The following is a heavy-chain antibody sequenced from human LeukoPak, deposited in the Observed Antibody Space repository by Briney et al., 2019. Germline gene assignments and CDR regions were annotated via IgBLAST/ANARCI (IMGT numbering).Heavy chain of an antibody. D-gene: IGHD3-16*02. V-gene: IGHV3-30*18. CDR3: AKGADYVWGSYRSFDNWFDP. Sequence: GRSLRLSCAGSGFTFSSYGMHWVRQAPGKGLEWVAVISYDGTNKHYADSVRGRFSISRDNSKNTLYLQMNSLRAEDTAIYYCAKGADYVWGSYRSFDNWFDPWGQGTLVTVSS. J-gene: IGHJ5*02. CDR1: GFTFSSYG. CDR2: ISYDGTNK.